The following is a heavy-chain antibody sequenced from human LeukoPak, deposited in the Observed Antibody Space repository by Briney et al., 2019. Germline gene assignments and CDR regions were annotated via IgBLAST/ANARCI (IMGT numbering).Heavy chain of an antibody. D-gene: IGHD6-6*01. V-gene: IGHV4-61*02. J-gene: IGHJ3*02. CDR3: ARGQLEAFDI. CDR2: IYVSGST. Sequence: PSETLSLTCTVSGGSVSIGSYYWSWIRQPAGKGLEWIGRIYVSGSTDYNPSLKSRVTISVDTSKNQFSLKLSSVTAADTAVYYCARGQLEAFDIWGQGTMVTVSS. CDR1: GGSVSIGSYY.